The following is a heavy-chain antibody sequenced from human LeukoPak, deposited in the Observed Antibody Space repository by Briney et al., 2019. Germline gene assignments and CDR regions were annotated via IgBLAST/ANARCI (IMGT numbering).Heavy chain of an antibody. CDR3: ARARVPSLVGATGASAFDI. V-gene: IGHV1-69*05. Sequence: SVKVSCKASGGTFSSYAISWVRQAPGQGLEWMGGIIPIFGTANYAEKFQGRVTITTDESTSTAYMELSSLRSEDTAVYYCARARVPSLVGATGASAFDIWGQGTMVTVSS. J-gene: IGHJ3*02. CDR2: IIPIFGTA. D-gene: IGHD1-26*01. CDR1: GGTFSSYA.